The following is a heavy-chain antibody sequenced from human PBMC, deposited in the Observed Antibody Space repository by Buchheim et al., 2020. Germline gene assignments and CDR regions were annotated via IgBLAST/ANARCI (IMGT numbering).Heavy chain of an antibody. CDR2: INPNSGGT. Sequence: QVQRVQSGAEVKKPGASVKVSCKASGYTFTGYYMHWVRQAPGQGLEWMRWINPNSGGTNYAQKFQGWVTMTRDTSISTAYMELSRLRSDDTAVYYCARAYCGGDCMGREYGMDVWGQGTT. D-gene: IGHD2-21*02. CDR3: ARAYCGGDCMGREYGMDV. CDR1: GYTFTGYY. V-gene: IGHV1-2*04. J-gene: IGHJ6*02.